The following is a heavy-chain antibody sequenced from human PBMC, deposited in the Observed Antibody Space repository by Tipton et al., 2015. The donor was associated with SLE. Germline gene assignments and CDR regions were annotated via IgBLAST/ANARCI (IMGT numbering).Heavy chain of an antibody. V-gene: IGHV4-59*11. CDR3: ARVNSGWHGHDAFDI. Sequence: GLVKPSETLSLTCTVPGDSIRRHFWSWIRQPPGKGLEWIGYIYYSGSTSYNPSLKSRVTISVDTSKNQFSLKLSSVTAADTAVYYCARVNSGWHGHDAFDIWGQGTMVTVSS. J-gene: IGHJ3*02. CDR2: IYYSGST. D-gene: IGHD6-19*01. CDR1: GDSIRRHF.